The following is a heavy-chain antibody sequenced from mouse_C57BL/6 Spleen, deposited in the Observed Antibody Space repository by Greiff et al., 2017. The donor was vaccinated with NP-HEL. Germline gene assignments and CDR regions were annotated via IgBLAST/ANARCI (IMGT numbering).Heavy chain of an antibody. D-gene: IGHD2-1*01. CDR1: GFNIKDYY. Sequence: EVQLQQSGAELVRPGASVKLSCTASGFNIKDYYMHWVKQRPEQGLEWIGRIDPEDGDTEYAPKFQGKATMTADTSSNTAYLQLSSLTSEDTAVCYCTGDGNYVRLDYWGQGTTLTVSS. V-gene: IGHV14-1*01. J-gene: IGHJ2*01. CDR2: IDPEDGDT. CDR3: TGDGNYVRLDY.